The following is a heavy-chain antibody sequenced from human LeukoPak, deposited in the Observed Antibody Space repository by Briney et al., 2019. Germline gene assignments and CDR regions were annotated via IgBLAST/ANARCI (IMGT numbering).Heavy chain of an antibody. D-gene: IGHD1-26*01. CDR3: ARDDWEQLKFDY. CDR2: ISSSGSTI. Sequence: GGSLRLSCAASGFTFSDYYMSWIRQAPGKGLEWVSYISSSGSTIYYADSVKGRFTISRDNAKNSLYLQMNSLGAEDTAVYYCARDDWEQLKFDYWGQGTLVTVSS. V-gene: IGHV3-11*01. J-gene: IGHJ4*02. CDR1: GFTFSDYY.